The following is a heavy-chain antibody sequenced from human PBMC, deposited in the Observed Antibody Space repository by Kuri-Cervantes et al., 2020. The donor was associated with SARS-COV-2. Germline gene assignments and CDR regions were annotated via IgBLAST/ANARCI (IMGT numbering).Heavy chain of an antibody. V-gene: IGHV3-30*03. D-gene: IGHD1-26*01. CDR1: GFTFSSYS. CDR3: ARALGDSGSYHIQH. Sequence: GESLKISCAASGFTFSSYSMNWVRQAPGKGLEWVAVIPYDGSNKYYADSVKGRFTISRDNSKNTLYLQMNSLRAEDTAVYYCARALGDSGSYHIQHWGQGTLVTVSS. J-gene: IGHJ1*01. CDR2: IPYDGSNK.